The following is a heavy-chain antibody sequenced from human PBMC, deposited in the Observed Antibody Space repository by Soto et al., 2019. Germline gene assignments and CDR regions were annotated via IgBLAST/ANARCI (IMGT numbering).Heavy chain of an antibody. D-gene: IGHD3-9*01. J-gene: IGHJ6*02. CDR2: IYYSGST. V-gene: IGHV4-39*01. Sequence: SETLSLTCTVSGGSISSSSYYWGWIRQPPGKGLEWIGSIYYSGSTYYNPSLKSRVTISVDTSKNQFSLKLSSVTAADTAVYYCARHTHYDILTGTYGMDVWGQGTTVTVSS. CDR3: ARHTHYDILTGTYGMDV. CDR1: GGSISSSSYY.